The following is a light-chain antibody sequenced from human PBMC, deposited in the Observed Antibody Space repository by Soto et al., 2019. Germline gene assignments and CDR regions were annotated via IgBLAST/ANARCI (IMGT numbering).Light chain of an antibody. CDR3: SSYTSSSTLYV. J-gene: IGLJ1*01. CDR2: EVS. CDR1: ISDVGGYNY. V-gene: IGLV2-14*01. Sequence: QSVLTQPASVSGSPGQSITISCTGTISDVGGYNYVSWYQQHPGKAPKLMIYEVSNRPSGVSNRFSGSKSGNTASLTISGLQAEDEDDYYCSSYTSSSTLYVFGTGTKLTVL.